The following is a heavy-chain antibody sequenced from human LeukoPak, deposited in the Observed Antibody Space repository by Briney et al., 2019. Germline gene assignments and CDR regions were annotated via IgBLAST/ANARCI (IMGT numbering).Heavy chain of an antibody. CDR1: RFPFSSYW. CDR2: IKQDGSEK. Sequence: PGGPLRLSCAPSRFPFSSYWMSWARQAPGKGLEWVANIKQDGSEKYYVDSRKGRFTITRDNAKNSLYLQMNSLRAEDTAVYYCARLAGYYDFWSGYYKVGGEVDYWGQGTLVTVSS. CDR3: ARLAGYYDFWSGYYKVGGEVDY. D-gene: IGHD3-3*01. V-gene: IGHV3-7*01. J-gene: IGHJ4*02.